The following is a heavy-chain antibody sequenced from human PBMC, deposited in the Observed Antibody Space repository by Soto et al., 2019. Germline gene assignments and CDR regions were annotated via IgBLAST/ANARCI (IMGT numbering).Heavy chain of an antibody. D-gene: IGHD1-26*01. V-gene: IGHV4-4*07. CDR1: GASLSRYY. CDR3: VRDGTKNLRDRFEP. CDR2: IYAPGDT. Sequence: QVVLQESGPGVVKPSDTLSLTCNVSGASLSRYYWSWIRQPPGKGLGWFGRIYAPGDTDYNPSLKSRISMSVDMSKKQFSLTLRSVTAADTAIYYCVRDGTKNLRDRFEPWGRGILVTVSS. J-gene: IGHJ5*02.